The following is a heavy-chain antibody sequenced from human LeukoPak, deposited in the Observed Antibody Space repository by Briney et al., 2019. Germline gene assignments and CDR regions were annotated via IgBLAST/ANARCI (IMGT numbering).Heavy chain of an antibody. Sequence: GGSLRLSCAASGFTFSSYSMNWVRQAPGRGLEWVSSISSSSSYIYYADSVKGRFTISRDNAKNSLYLQMNSLRAEDTAVYYCARDAGVGSYLYWGQGTLVTVSS. D-gene: IGHD1-26*01. CDR1: GFTFSSYS. V-gene: IGHV3-21*01. CDR2: ISSSSSYI. CDR3: ARDAGVGSYLY. J-gene: IGHJ4*02.